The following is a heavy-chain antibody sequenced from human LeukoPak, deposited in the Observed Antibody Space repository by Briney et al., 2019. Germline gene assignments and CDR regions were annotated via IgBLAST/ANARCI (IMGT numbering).Heavy chain of an antibody. Sequence: SETLSLTCTVSGGSISSYYWSWIRQPPGKGLEWIGYIYYGGSTNYNPSLKSRVTISVDTSKNQFPLKLSSVTAADTAVYYCARVRTVVTRTHFDPWGQGTLVTVSS. D-gene: IGHD4-23*01. J-gene: IGHJ5*02. CDR1: GGSISSYY. V-gene: IGHV4-59*01. CDR2: IYYGGST. CDR3: ARVRTVVTRTHFDP.